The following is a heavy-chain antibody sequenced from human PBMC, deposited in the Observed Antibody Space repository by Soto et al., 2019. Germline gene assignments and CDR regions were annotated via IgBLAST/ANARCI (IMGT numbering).Heavy chain of an antibody. J-gene: IGHJ4*02. Sequence: QVPLVQSGAEVKKPGASVTVSCKASSDTANNYGINWVRQAPGQGLEWMGWISLYNGKTNYAQKFQGRVTLTTDTSTSTVYMELRSLRSDDTAIYYCVRDHRAQTLSITIFGVGRDYWGQGTLVTVSS. CDR1: SDTANNYG. CDR3: VRDHRAQTLSITIFGVGRDY. CDR2: ISLYNGKT. V-gene: IGHV1-18*01. D-gene: IGHD3-3*01.